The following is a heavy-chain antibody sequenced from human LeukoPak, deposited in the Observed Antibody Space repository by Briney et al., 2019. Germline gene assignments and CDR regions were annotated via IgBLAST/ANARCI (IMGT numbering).Heavy chain of an antibody. CDR2: ISSNGGTT. CDR3: ARGAVAGNWFDP. J-gene: IGHJ5*02. CDR1: GFTFSNYA. V-gene: IGHV3-64*02. Sequence: GGSLRLSCAASGFTFSNYAMGWVRQAPGKGLEYVSAISSNGGTTYYADSVKGRFSISRDNSKNTLYLQMGSLRAEDMAVYYCARGAVAGNWFDPWGQGTLVTVSS. D-gene: IGHD6-19*01.